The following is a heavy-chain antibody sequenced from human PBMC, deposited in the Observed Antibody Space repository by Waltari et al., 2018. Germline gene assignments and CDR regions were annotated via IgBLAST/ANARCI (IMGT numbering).Heavy chain of an antibody. Sequence: QVQLQQWGAGLLKPSETLSLTCAVYGGSFSGYYWSWIRQPPGKGLEWIGEINHSGSTNYNPSLKSRVTISVDTSKNQFSLKLSSVTAADTAVYYCATSLEYGDFSLDYWGQGTLVTVSS. V-gene: IGHV4-34*01. CDR3: ATSLEYGDFSLDY. CDR1: GGSFSGYY. J-gene: IGHJ4*02. CDR2: INHSGST. D-gene: IGHD4-17*01.